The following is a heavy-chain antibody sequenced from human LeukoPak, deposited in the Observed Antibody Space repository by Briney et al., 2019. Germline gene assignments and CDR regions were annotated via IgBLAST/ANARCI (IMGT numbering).Heavy chain of an antibody. Sequence: ASVKVSCKASGYTFTAYYVHWVRQAPGQGLEWLGWINPNSGDTNYAQRFQGRVTMTRDTSISTAYMELSRLRSDDTAVYCCARGEWELLLFDYWGQGTLVTVSS. V-gene: IGHV1-2*02. CDR3: ARGEWELLLFDY. J-gene: IGHJ4*02. D-gene: IGHD1-26*01. CDR1: GYTFTAYY. CDR2: INPNSGDT.